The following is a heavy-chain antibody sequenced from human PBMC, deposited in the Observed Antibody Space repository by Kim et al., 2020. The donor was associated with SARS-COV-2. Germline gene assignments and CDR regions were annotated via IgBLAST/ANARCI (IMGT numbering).Heavy chain of an antibody. CDR3: ARVLRRSVWGSYRYTEFNY. CDR1: GFTFSSYS. J-gene: IGHJ4*02. Sequence: GGSLRLSCAASGFTFSSYSMDWVRQAPGKGLEWVSSISSSSSYIYYADSVKGRFTISRDNAKNSLYLQMNSLRAEDTAVYYCARVLRRSVWGSYRYTEFNYWGQGTLVTVSS. D-gene: IGHD3-16*02. CDR2: ISSSSSYI. V-gene: IGHV3-21*01.